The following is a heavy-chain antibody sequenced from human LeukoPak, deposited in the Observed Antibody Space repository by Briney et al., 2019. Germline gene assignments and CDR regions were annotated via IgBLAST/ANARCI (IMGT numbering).Heavy chain of an antibody. J-gene: IGHJ3*02. D-gene: IGHD1-26*01. CDR1: GYTFTSYG. CDR2: ISAYNGNT. Sequence: ASVKVSCKASGYTFTSYGISWVRQAPGQGLEWMGWISAYNGNTNYAQKLQGRVTMTTDTSTSTAYMELRSLRSDDTAVYYCARDSWSGGSGSYYHHAFDIWGQGTMVTVSS. V-gene: IGHV1-18*01. CDR3: ARDSWSGGSGSYYHHAFDI.